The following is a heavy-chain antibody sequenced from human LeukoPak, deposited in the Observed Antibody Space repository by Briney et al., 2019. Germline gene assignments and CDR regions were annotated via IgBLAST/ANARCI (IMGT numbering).Heavy chain of an antibody. J-gene: IGHJ4*02. V-gene: IGHV4-39*07. CDR2: IYYSGST. D-gene: IGHD3/OR15-3a*01. CDR3: ARGLDREYADY. CDR1: GGSISSSSYY. Sequence: PSETLSLTCTVSGGSISSSSYYWGWIRQPPGKGLEWIGSIYYSGSTYYNPSLKSRVTISVDTSKNQFSLKLSSVTAADTAVYYCARGLDREYADYWGQGALVTVSS.